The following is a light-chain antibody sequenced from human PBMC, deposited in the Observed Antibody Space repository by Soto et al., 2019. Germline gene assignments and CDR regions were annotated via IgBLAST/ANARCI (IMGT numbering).Light chain of an antibody. CDR3: QSYDSNMSVF. V-gene: IGLV1-40*01. CDR1: SSNIGASYA. J-gene: IGLJ1*01. Sequence: QAVVTQPPSVSGAPGQRVTISCNGSSSNIGASYAVHWYQQLPGTAPKLLIYGNNNRPSGVPDLFSGSKSGTSASLAITGLQAEDETDYYFQSYDSNMSVFFGTGTKLTVL. CDR2: GNN.